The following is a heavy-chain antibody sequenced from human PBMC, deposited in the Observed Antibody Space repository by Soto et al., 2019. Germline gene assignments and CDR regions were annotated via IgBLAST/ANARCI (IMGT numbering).Heavy chain of an antibody. V-gene: IGHV4-39*01. D-gene: IGHD3-9*01. J-gene: IGHJ5*02. CDR1: GGSITSSSHV. CDR2: INFTGNT. CDR3: AGQTFTIAASSDGRSNWFDP. Sequence: SETLSLTCSASGGSITSSSHVWGWVRQPPGKGLEWIGTINFTGNTYHTPSLKSRLTMSIDTSKYEFSLSLKSVTAADTAVDSCAGQTFTIAASSDGRSNWFDPWGPGTLVTVSS.